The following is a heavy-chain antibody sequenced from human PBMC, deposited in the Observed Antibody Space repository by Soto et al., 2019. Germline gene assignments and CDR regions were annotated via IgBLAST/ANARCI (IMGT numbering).Heavy chain of an antibody. V-gene: IGHV4-59*01. CDR1: GRSISSYY. Sequence: PQTLSLTCTVSGRSISSYYWSWIRQPPGKGLEWIGYIYYSGSTNYNPSPKSRVTISVDASKNQVSLKLSSVTSGEAGGYYCARDKREFDSLGQGTLVTGSS. CDR2: IYYSGST. CDR3: ARDKREFDS. J-gene: IGHJ4*02.